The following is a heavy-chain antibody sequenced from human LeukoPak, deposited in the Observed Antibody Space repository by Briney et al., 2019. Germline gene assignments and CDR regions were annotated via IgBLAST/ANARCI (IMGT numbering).Heavy chain of an antibody. Sequence: SETLSLTCAVYGGSFSGHYWSWIRQPPGKGLEWIGQIHHGGGTNYNPSLKSRVIMSGDTSKNQFSLNLSSVTAADTAVYYCVKTAVGLQFFDYFHYWGQGTLVTVS. J-gene: IGHJ4*02. CDR2: IHHGGGT. D-gene: IGHD3-3*01. CDR1: GGSFSGHY. V-gene: IGHV4-34*01. CDR3: VKTAVGLQFFDYFHY.